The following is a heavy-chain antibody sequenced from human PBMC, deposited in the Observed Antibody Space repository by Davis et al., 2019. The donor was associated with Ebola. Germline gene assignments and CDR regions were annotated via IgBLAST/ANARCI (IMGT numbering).Heavy chain of an antibody. CDR1: GFTFSSYA. V-gene: IGHV3-64*04. J-gene: IGHJ3*02. Sequence: GESLKISCSASGFTFSSYAMHWVRQAPGKGLEYVSAISSNGGSTYYADSVKGRFTISRDNSKNTLYLQMNSLRAEDTAVYYCSTAFNSVTDAFDTWGQGTMVTVSS. D-gene: IGHD4-17*01. CDR2: ISSNGGST. CDR3: STAFNSVTDAFDT.